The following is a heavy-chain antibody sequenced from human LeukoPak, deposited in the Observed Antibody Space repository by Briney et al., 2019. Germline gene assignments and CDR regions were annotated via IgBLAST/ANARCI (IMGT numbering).Heavy chain of an antibody. CDR3: ARDSGFNTFDI. J-gene: IGHJ3*02. CDR1: GFSFSSSW. V-gene: IGHV3-7*01. CDR2: INPDGSTI. D-gene: IGHD5-12*01. Sequence: GGSLRLSCAASGFSFSSSWMTWVRQAPGKGLDWLGNINPDGSTINYVDSVKGRFTFSRDNAKNSLYLQMNSLRVEDTAVYYCARDSGFNTFDIWGQGTTVTVSS.